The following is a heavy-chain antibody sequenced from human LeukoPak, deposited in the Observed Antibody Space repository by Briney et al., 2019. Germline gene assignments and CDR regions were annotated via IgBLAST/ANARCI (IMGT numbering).Heavy chain of an antibody. CDR2: ISGSGGST. J-gene: IGHJ4*02. V-gene: IGHV3-23*01. CDR1: GFTFSTYA. CDR3: AKDRGRYYDSSGYYRGYYFDS. Sequence: PGGSLRLSCAASGFTFSTYAVNWVRQAPGKGLEWVSAISGSGGSTYYADSVKGRFTISRDNSKNTLYLEMSSLRAEDTAVYYCAKDRGRYYDSSGYYRGYYFDSWGQGILVTVST. D-gene: IGHD3-22*01.